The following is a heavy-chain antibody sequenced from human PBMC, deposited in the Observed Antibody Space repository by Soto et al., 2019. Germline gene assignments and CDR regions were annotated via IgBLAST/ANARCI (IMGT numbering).Heavy chain of an antibody. CDR3: AREHLGYCSSTSCYANVGYGMDV. Sequence: QVKLVQSGAEVKKPGASVKVSCKASGYTFTSYGISWVRQAPGQGLEWMGWISAYNGNTNYAQKLQGRGTMTTDTSTSTAYMELRSLRSDDTAVYYCAREHLGYCSSTSCYANVGYGMDVWGQGTTVTVSS. CDR1: GYTFTSYG. V-gene: IGHV1-18*01. CDR2: ISAYNGNT. J-gene: IGHJ6*02. D-gene: IGHD2-2*01.